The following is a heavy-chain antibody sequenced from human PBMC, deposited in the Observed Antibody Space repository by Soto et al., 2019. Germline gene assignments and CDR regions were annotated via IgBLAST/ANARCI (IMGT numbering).Heavy chain of an antibody. D-gene: IGHD3-22*01. CDR1: GGSISSYY. J-gene: IGHJ4*02. V-gene: IGHV4-59*08. CDR3: ARQINVRSYESSGSRPNYYFDY. CDR2: IDYSGST. Sequence: SETLSLTCTVSGGSISSYYWSWIRQPPGKGLEKIGNIDYSGSTNYNPSLKSRVTISVDTSKNQFSLKLSSVTAADTAIYYCARQINVRSYESSGSRPNYYFDYWGQGTLVTVSS.